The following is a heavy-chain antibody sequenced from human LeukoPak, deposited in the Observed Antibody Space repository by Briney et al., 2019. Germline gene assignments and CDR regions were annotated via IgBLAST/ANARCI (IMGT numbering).Heavy chain of an antibody. Sequence: ASVKVSCKVSGYTLTELSMHWVRQAPGQRLEWMGWINASNGNTKYSQKFQGRVTITRDTSASTAYMELSSLRSEDTAVYYCARDPVGIAVAFLDYWGQGTLVTVSS. J-gene: IGHJ4*02. CDR1: GYTLTELS. CDR3: ARDPVGIAVAFLDY. D-gene: IGHD6-19*01. V-gene: IGHV1-3*01. CDR2: INASNGNT.